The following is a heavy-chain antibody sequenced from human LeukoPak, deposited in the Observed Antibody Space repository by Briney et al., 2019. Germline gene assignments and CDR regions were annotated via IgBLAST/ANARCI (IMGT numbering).Heavy chain of an antibody. CDR2: INHSGST. CDR1: GGSISSYY. V-gene: IGHV4-34*01. J-gene: IGHJ5*02. Sequence: SETLSLTCTVSGGSISSYYWSWIRQPPGKGLEWIGEINHSGSTNYNPSLRSRVTISVDTSKNQFSLWLSSVTAADTAMYYCARKGEFWSGRNWFDPWGQGTLVTVSS. CDR3: ARKGEFWSGRNWFDP. D-gene: IGHD3-3*01.